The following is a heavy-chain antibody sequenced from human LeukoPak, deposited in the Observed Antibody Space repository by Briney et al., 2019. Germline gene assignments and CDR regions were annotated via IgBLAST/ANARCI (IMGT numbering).Heavy chain of an antibody. V-gene: IGHV4-4*02. Sequence: SGTLSLTCAVSGGSISSSNWWSWVRQPPGKGLEWIGEIYHSGSTNYNPSLKSRVTISVDKSKNQFSLKLSSMTAADTAVYYCARVLKGPDHAFDIWGQGTMVTVSS. D-gene: IGHD3-16*01. CDR3: ARVLKGPDHAFDI. CDR2: IYHSGST. CDR1: GGSISSSNW. J-gene: IGHJ3*02.